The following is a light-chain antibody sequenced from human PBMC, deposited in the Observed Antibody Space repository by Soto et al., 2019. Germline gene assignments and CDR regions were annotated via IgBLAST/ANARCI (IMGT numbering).Light chain of an antibody. V-gene: IGKV1-9*01. J-gene: IGKJ5*01. CDR3: QQFNSYPIT. CDR2: AAS. CDR1: QGISSN. Sequence: DIQLTQSPSFLSASVGDRVTITCRASQGISSNLAWYQQKPGKAPKLLIYAASTLQSGVPSRFSGSGSGTEFTLTISSLQPEDFATYYCQQFNSYPITFCQGTRLEMK.